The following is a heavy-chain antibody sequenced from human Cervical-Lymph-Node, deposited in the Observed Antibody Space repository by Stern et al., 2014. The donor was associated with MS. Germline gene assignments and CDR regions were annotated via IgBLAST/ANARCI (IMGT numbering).Heavy chain of an antibody. V-gene: IGHV5-51*01. CDR2: IFPADSDT. J-gene: IGHJ4*02. CDR1: RDSFTHSW. D-gene: IGHD5-24*01. Sequence: VQLVQSGSEVKKPGESLKISCKASRDSFTHSWIGWVRQMPGKGLEWMGIIFPADSDTKYSPSFEGQVTFSVERSTPTAYLKWSSLKASDTAIYYCARHHGHSPTPFDSWGQGTRVTVSS. CDR3: ARHHGHSPTPFDS.